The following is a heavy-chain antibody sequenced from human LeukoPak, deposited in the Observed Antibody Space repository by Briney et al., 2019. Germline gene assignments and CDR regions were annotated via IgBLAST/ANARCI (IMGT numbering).Heavy chain of an antibody. CDR3: ARDLDYGDPMGTYYFDY. CDR2: ISYDGSNK. D-gene: IGHD4-17*01. J-gene: IGHJ4*02. V-gene: IGHV3-30*03. CDR1: GFTFSSYG. Sequence: GGSLRLSCAASGFTFSSYGMHWVRQAPGKGLEWVAVISYDGSNKYYADSVKGRFTISRDNSKNTLYLQMNSLRAEDTAVYYCARDLDYGDPMGTYYFDYWGQGTLVTVSS.